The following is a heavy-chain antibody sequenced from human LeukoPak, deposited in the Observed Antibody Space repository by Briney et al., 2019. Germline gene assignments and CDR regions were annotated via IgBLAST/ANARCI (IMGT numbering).Heavy chain of an antibody. Sequence: ATVKVSCKASAFPLTNYYMHWVRQAPGQGLEWVGLINPTGTSTNYAQKFRGRVTMTRDTSTTTVYMELSSLRSEDTAVYYCAREESGVYFDYWGQGTLVTVPS. V-gene: IGHV1-46*01. CDR1: AFPLTNYY. J-gene: IGHJ4*02. CDR3: AREESGVYFDY. D-gene: IGHD2-8*01. CDR2: INPTGTST.